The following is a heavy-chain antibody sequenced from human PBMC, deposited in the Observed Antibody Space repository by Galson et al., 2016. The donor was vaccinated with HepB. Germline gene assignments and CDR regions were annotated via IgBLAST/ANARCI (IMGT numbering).Heavy chain of an antibody. CDR3: ARRGFSAWDPFDS. CDR1: GGSISSHNFY. CDR2: IYHSGTT. J-gene: IGHJ4*02. Sequence: SETLSLTCAVSGGSISSHNFYWAWIRQPPGKGLEYIGSIYHSGTTHRHPSLESRVTMSVDTSKNQLSLTLNSVTAADTALYYCARRGFSAWDPFDSWGQGTLVTVSS. D-gene: IGHD6-19*01. V-gene: IGHV4-39*01.